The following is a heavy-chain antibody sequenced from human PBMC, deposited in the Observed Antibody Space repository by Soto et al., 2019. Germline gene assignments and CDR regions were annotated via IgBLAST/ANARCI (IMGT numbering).Heavy chain of an antibody. CDR3: ARGCSGGSCYSYYGMDV. V-gene: IGHV1-69*01. J-gene: IGHJ6*02. CDR2: IIPIFGTA. Sequence: QVQLVQSGAEVKKPGSSVKVSCKASGGTFSSYAISWVRQAPGQGLEWMGGIIPIFGTANYAQKFQGRVTITADESTSTAYMELSSLRSEDTVVYYCARGCSGGSCYSYYGMDVWGQGTTVTVSS. D-gene: IGHD2-15*01. CDR1: GGTFSSYA.